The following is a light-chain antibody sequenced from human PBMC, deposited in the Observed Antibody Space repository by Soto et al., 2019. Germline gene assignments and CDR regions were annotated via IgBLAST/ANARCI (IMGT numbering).Light chain of an antibody. Sequence: DIQMTQSPSSLSASVGDRVTITCRASQSISRYLNWYQQKPGKAPKLLIYGASSLQSGVPSRFSGGGSGTDFSLTISSLQPEDFATYYCLLDFRYFWAFGQGTKVDIK. J-gene: IGKJ1*01. CDR3: LLDFRYFWA. CDR1: QSISRY. CDR2: GAS. V-gene: IGKV1-39*02.